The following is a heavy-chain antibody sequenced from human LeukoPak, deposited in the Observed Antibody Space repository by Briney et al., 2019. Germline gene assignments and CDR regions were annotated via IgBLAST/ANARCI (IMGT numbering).Heavy chain of an antibody. V-gene: IGHV3-30-3*01. Sequence: PGGSLRLSCAASGFTFSSYAMHWVRQAPGKGLEWVAVISYDGSNKYYADSVKGRFTISRDNSKNTLYLQMNSLRAEDTAVYYCASPGIAVEASNWFDPWGQGTLVTVSS. CDR2: ISYDGSNK. J-gene: IGHJ5*02. D-gene: IGHD6-13*01. CDR1: GFTFSSYA. CDR3: ASPGIAVEASNWFDP.